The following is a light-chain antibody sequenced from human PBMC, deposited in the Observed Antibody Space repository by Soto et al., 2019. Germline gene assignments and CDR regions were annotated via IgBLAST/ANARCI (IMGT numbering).Light chain of an antibody. V-gene: IGKV1-5*01. Sequence: FHRILTPTTLSASVGERVTMTCRASQSISSWVAWYQQKPGKAPKLLIYDASSLESGVPSRFSGSGSGTEFTLTISIQQQDDLGAYSDQPYNIHCTFGQGTKLDIK. CDR2: DAS. CDR1: QSISSW. J-gene: IGKJ1*01. CDR3: QPYNIHCT.